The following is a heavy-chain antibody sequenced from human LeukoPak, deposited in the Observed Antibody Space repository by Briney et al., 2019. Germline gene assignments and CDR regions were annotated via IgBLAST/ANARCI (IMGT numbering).Heavy chain of an antibody. CDR3: ARDGRRGFGTRAFDI. CDR1: GGSISSYY. V-gene: IGHV4-59*01. J-gene: IGHJ3*02. D-gene: IGHD3-10*01. Sequence: SETLSLTCTVSGGSISSYYWSWIRQPPGKGLEWIGYIYYSGSTIYNPSLKSRVTISVDTSKNQFSLKLSSVTAADTAVYYCARDGRRGFGTRAFDIWGQGTMVTVSS. CDR2: IYYSGST.